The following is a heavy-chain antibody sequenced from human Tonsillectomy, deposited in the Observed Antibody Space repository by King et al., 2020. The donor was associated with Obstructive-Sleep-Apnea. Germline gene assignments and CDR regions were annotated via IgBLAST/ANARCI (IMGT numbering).Heavy chain of an antibody. D-gene: IGHD6-19*01. Sequence: VQLQESGPGLVRPSETLSLTCSFSGGSINSYYWSWIRQSPGKGLEWMGSFYNSDSANYNPSLRSRVTISEATAKNQLSLKLSSVTAADTAVYYCARDQPGQWLAFDPWGQGTLVTVSS. CDR2: FYNSDSA. CDR1: GGSINSYY. J-gene: IGHJ5*02. V-gene: IGHV4-59*01. CDR3: ARDQPGQWLAFDP.